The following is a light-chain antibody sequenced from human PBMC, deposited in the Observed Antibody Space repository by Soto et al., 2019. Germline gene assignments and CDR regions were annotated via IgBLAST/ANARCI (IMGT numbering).Light chain of an antibody. CDR1: SSDVGGYNY. CDR3: CSYAGSGLV. Sequence: QAALTQPRSVSGSPGQSVTISCTGTSSDVGGYNYVSWYQQHPGKAPKLTIYDVSKRPSGVPDRFSGSKSGNTASLTISGLQAEDEADYYCCSYAGSGLVFGTGTKVTVL. CDR2: DVS. J-gene: IGLJ1*01. V-gene: IGLV2-11*01.